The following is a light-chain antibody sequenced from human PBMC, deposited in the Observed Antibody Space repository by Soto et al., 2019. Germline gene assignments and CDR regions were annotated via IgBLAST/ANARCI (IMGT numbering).Light chain of an antibody. J-gene: IGLJ3*02. CDR1: SSEVGGYNS. CDR2: EVS. CDR3: SSYTSSSTLWV. V-gene: IGLV2-14*01. Sequence: QSVLTQPASVSGSPGQSITISCTGTSSEVGGYNSVSWYQQHPGKAPKLVIYEVSNRPSGVSNRFSASKSGNTASLTISGLQAEDEADYYCSSYTSSSTLWVFGGGTKVTVL.